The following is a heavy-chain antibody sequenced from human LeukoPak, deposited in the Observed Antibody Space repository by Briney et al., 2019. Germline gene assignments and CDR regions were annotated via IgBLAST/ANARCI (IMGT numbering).Heavy chain of an antibody. D-gene: IGHD7-27*01. CDR1: GGSISSGGYY. CDR3: ARGGGDWGYYFDY. V-gene: IGHV4-61*02. Sequence: PSQTLSLTCTVSGGSISSGGYYWRWIRQPAGRGLEWIGRIYTGGSTNYNPSLEGRVTISLDTSKNQFSLKVSSVTAADTAVYYCARGGGDWGYYFDYWGQGTLVTVSS. CDR2: IYTGGST. J-gene: IGHJ4*02.